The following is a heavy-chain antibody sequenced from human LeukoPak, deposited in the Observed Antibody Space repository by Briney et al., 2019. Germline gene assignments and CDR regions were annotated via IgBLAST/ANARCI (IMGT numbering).Heavy chain of an antibody. CDR2: IIPIFGTA. J-gene: IGHJ6*03. V-gene: IGHV1-69*13. CDR1: GGTFSSYA. CDR3: AMIDFWSGYYYYYYMDV. Sequence: SVKVSCRASGGTFSSYAISWVRQAPGQGLEWMGGIIPIFGTANYAQKFQGRVTITADESTSTAYMELSSLRSEDTAVYYCAMIDFWSGYYYYYYMDVWGKGTTVTVSS. D-gene: IGHD3-3*01.